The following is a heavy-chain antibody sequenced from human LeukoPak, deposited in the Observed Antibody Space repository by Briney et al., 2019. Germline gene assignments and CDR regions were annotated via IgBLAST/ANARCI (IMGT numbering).Heavy chain of an antibody. J-gene: IGHJ6*04. V-gene: IGHV3-30*02. CDR3: AKNQVVMFILVNWGQGTLVTVSSDV. Sequence: PGGSLRLSCAASKFTFRSYDMHWVRQAPGKGPQWVAYIRYDGSDILYADSVKGRFTISRDNSNNTLFLQMNSLRAEDTAVYYCAKNQVVMFILVNWGQGTLVTVSSDVWGKGTTVTVSS. CDR1: KFTFRSYD. CDR2: IRYDGSDI. D-gene: IGHD2-21*01.